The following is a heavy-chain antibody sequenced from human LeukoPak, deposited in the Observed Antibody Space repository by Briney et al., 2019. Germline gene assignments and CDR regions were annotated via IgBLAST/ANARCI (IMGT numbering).Heavy chain of an antibody. CDR2: ISAYNGNT. CDR3: ARSSSGGDY. D-gene: IGHD6-19*01. CDR1: GYTFTSYS. J-gene: IGHJ4*02. Sequence: GASVKVSCKASGYTFTSYSLTWVRQAPGQGLEWVGWISAYNGNTNYAQKLQGRVTMTTDTSTSTAYMELRSLRSDDTAVYYCARSSSGGDYWGQGTLVTVSS. V-gene: IGHV1-18*01.